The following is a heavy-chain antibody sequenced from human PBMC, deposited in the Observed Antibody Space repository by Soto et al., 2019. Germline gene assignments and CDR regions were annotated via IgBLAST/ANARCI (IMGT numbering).Heavy chain of an antibody. CDR1: GFTFDDYA. D-gene: IGHD3-22*01. J-gene: IGHJ4*02. CDR3: AKGSPPYYHDSSGYYPW. V-gene: IGHV3-43D*04. Sequence: GGSLRLSCAASGFTFDDYAMHWVRQAPGKGLEWVSLISWDGGSTYYADSVKGRFTISRDNSKNSLYLQMNSLRAEDTALYYCAKGSPPYYHDSSGYYPWWGQGTLVTVSS. CDR2: ISWDGGST.